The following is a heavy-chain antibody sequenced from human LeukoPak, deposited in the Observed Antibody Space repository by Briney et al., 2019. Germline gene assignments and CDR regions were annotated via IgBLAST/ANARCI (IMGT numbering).Heavy chain of an antibody. CDR1: GGSVSSTEFY. V-gene: IGHV4-39*01. CDR3: ARLSKGRYFDYIFDY. CDR2: IYYTGST. J-gene: IGHJ4*02. D-gene: IGHD3-9*01. Sequence: SETLSLTCTVSGGSVSSTEFYWGWIRQPPGKGLQWIGKIYYTGSTYYNPSLNSRVTMSVDTSQNRFSLKMTSVTAADTAVYYCARLSKGRYFDYIFDYWGQGTLVTVSS.